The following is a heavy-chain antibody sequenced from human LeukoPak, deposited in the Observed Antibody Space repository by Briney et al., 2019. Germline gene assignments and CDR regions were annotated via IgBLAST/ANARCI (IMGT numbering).Heavy chain of an antibody. CDR2: ISYSGRT. Sequence: SETLSLTCTVSGCSISSSTYYWGWIRQPPGKGLEWIGSISYSGRTYYTPSLKSRVTTSVDTSKNQFSLRLSSVTAADTAVYYCERQSDSSGYIHTWGQGTLVTVSS. CDR1: GCSISSSTYY. D-gene: IGHD3-22*01. CDR3: ERQSDSSGYIHT. V-gene: IGHV4-39*01. J-gene: IGHJ4*02.